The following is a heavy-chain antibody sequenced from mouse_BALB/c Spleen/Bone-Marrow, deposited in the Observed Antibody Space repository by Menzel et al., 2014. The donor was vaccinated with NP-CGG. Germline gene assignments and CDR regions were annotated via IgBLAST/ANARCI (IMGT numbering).Heavy chain of an antibody. J-gene: IGHJ2*01. CDR3: ARGRDWFDY. Sequence: EVKLMESGGGLVQPGGSLKLSRAASGFTFSGYGMSWVRQTPDKGLELVATISGSGSSTYYPDSVKGRFTISRDNARNTLYLQMSSLKSEDTAMYYCARGRDWFDYWGQGTTLTVSS. CDR2: ISGSGSST. CDR1: GFTFSGYG. V-gene: IGHV5-6-3*01. D-gene: IGHD3-3*01.